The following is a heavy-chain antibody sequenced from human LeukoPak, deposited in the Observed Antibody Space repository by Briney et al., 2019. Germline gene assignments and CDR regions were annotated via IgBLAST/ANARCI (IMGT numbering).Heavy chain of an antibody. CDR2: IYYSGST. V-gene: IGHV4-59*08. CDR1: GGSISSYY. Sequence: SETLSLTCTVSGGSISSYYWSWIRQPPGQGLEWIGYIYYSGSTNNNPSLKSRVTISVDTSKNQFSLKLSSVTAADTAVYYCARHYYDSSGPHYKYGMDVWGQGTTVTVSS. D-gene: IGHD3-22*01. CDR3: ARHYYDSSGPHYKYGMDV. J-gene: IGHJ6*02.